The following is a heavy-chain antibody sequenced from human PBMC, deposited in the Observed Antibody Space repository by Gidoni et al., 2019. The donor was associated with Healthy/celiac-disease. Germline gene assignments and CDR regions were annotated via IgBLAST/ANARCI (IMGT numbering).Heavy chain of an antibody. J-gene: IGHJ6*02. Sequence: QVQLVQSXAEVKKPGASVTVYCKASAYTFTSYGISWVRQAPEQGLEWMGWSSAYNGNTNYAQKLQDRVTMTTDTSTSTAYMELRSLRSDDTAVYYCARVVVGLQGPYSYYYGMDVWGQGTTVTVSS. D-gene: IGHD2-21*01. V-gene: IGHV1-18*01. CDR2: SSAYNGNT. CDR1: AYTFTSYG. CDR3: ARVVVGLQGPYSYYYGMDV.